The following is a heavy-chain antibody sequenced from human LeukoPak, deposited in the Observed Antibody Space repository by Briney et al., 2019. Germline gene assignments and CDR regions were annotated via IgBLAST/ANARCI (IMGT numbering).Heavy chain of an antibody. Sequence: GGSLRLSCAASGLTFSSSGMNWVRQAPGKGLEWVSFIDSSSAYTYYADSVKGRFTISRDNAENSLYLQMNSLRAEDTAVYYCARDTSQSNTVTYFDYWSQGTLVTVSS. J-gene: IGHJ4*02. D-gene: IGHD4-11*01. V-gene: IGHV3-21*01. CDR2: IDSSSAYT. CDR1: GLTFSSSG. CDR3: ARDTSQSNTVTYFDY.